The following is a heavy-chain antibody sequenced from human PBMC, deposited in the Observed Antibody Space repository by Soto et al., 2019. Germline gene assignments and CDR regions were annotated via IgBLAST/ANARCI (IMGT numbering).Heavy chain of an antibody. D-gene: IGHD4-4*01. V-gene: IGHV3-23*01. J-gene: IGHJ6*02. CDR1: GFTFRSYA. CDR3: AKTDEMGVRSRMDYRKSDYYYYYGMDV. Sequence: GGSLRLSCAASGFTFRSYAMSWVRQAPGKGLEWVSAISGSGGSTYYADSVKGRFTISRDNSKNTLYLQMNSLRAEDTAVYYCAKTDEMGVRSRMDYRKSDYYYYYGMDVWGQGTTVTVSS. CDR2: ISGSGGST.